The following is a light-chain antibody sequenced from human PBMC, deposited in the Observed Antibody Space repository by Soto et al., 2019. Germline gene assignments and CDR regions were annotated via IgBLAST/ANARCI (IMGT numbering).Light chain of an antibody. CDR2: DNY. CDR3: GTWDSSLDTVV. CDR1: SSNIGGNY. V-gene: IGLV1-51*01. J-gene: IGLJ2*01. Sequence: SVLAQPPSISAAPGQKVTISCSGSSSNIGGNYVSWYQHVPRTAPKLLIYDNYKRASGSPDRFSASKSGTSATLGITGLHTGDEADYYCGTWDSSLDTVVFGGGTKLTVL.